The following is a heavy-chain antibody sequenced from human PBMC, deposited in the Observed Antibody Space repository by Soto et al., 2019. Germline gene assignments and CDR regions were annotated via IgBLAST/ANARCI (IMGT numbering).Heavy chain of an antibody. J-gene: IGHJ3*02. CDR3: SRPHIRSAWNDVFDM. CDR2: ISYDGGTT. Sequence: QVQLVESGGGVVQPGRSLRLSCAASGFTFDDYSMHWVRQAPGKGLEWVALISYDGGTTHYGDSVKGRFTISRDDSKNALFLQMNSLRSEDTAVYYCSRPHIRSAWNDVFDMWGEGTMVTVSS. V-gene: IGHV3-30*03. CDR1: GFTFDDYS. D-gene: IGHD1-1*01.